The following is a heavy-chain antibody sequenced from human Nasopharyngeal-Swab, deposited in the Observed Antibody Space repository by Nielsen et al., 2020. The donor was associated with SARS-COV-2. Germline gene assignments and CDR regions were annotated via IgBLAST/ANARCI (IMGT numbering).Heavy chain of an antibody. CDR3: AKIAAAHDYMDV. J-gene: IGHJ6*03. D-gene: IGHD6-13*01. V-gene: IGHV3-74*01. CDR2: INSGGSST. CDR1: GFTFSSYW. Sequence: GGSLRLSCAASGFTFSSYWMHWVRQAPGKGLVWVSHINSGGSSTSYADSVKGRFTISRDNAKNSLYLQMNSLRAEDTALYYCAKIAAAHDYMDVWGKGTTVTVSS.